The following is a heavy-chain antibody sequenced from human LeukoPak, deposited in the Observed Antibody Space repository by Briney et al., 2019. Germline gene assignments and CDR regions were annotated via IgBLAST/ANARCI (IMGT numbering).Heavy chain of an antibody. CDR1: GYTFTSYG. J-gene: IGHJ4*02. CDR2: ISAYNGNT. V-gene: IGHV1-18*01. Sequence: ASVKVSCKASGYTFTSYGISWVRQAPGQGLEWMGWISAYNGNTNYAQKLQGRVTMTTDTSTSTAYMELRSLRSDDTAVYYCAREEVGYCSSTSCSHFDYWGQGTLVTVSS. D-gene: IGHD2-2*01. CDR3: AREEVGYCSSTSCSHFDY.